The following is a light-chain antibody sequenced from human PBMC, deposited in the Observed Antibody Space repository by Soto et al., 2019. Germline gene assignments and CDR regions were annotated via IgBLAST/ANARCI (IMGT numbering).Light chain of an antibody. Sequence: DIQMTQSPSTLSASVGDRVTITCRASQNIDTWVAWYQQKAGKAPSLLIYGASSLQSGVPPRFSGCGSGTEFTLPVSNLQPDDCATYYCQHYTTYSGPCGRGTKVEI. J-gene: IGKJ1*01. V-gene: IGKV1-5*01. CDR2: GAS. CDR3: QHYTTYSGP. CDR1: QNIDTW.